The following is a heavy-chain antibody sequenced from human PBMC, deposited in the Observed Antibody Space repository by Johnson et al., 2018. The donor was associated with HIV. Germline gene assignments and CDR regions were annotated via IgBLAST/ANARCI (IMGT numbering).Heavy chain of an antibody. CDR3: ARDVGDMGAFYAFDI. CDR2: ISGSGGST. V-gene: IGHV3-23*04. Sequence: VQLVESGGGLVQPGGSLILSCAVSGFTFSSYAMSWVRQAPGKGLEWVSAISGSGGSTYYADSVKGRFTISRDNAKNSLYLQMNSLRAEDTAVYYCARDVGDMGAFYAFDIWGQGTMVTVSS. J-gene: IGHJ3*02. CDR1: GFTFSSYA. D-gene: IGHD1-26*01.